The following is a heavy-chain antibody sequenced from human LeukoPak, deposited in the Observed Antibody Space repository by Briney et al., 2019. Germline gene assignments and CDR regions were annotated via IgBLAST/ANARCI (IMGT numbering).Heavy chain of an antibody. J-gene: IGHJ4*02. CDR1: GGSISGYY. V-gene: IGHV4-59*01. D-gene: IGHD6-13*01. CDR3: ARDRGDSTAIDY. Sequence: SETLSLTCTVSGGSISGYYWSWIRQPPGKGLEWIGYIYYSGSTNYNPSLKSRVTISVDTSKNQFSLKLSSVTAADTAVYYCARDRGDSTAIDYWGQGTLVTVSS. CDR2: IYYSGST.